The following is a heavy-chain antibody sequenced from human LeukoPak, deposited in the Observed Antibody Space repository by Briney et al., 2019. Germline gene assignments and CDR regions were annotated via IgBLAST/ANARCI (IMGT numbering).Heavy chain of an antibody. D-gene: IGHD5-18*01. J-gene: IGHJ6*02. Sequence: SGGSLRLSCAASGFTFSSYAMSWVRQAPGKGLEWVSAISGSGGSTYYADSVKGRFTISRDNSKNTLYLQMNSLRAEDTAVYYCAKRDTAMFSHYYYGMDVWGQGTTVTVSS. CDR2: ISGSGGST. V-gene: IGHV3-23*01. CDR3: AKRDTAMFSHYYYGMDV. CDR1: GFTFSSYA.